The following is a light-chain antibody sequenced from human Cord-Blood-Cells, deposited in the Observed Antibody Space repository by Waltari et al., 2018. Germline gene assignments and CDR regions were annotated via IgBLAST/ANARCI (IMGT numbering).Light chain of an antibody. CDR1: QSLLHSNGYNY. J-gene: IGKJ3*01. CDR3: MQALQTPRT. V-gene: IGKV2-28*01. CDR2: LGS. Sequence: DIVMTQSPLSLPVTPGEPASISCRSSQSLLHSNGYNYLDWYLQKPGQSPQLLIYLGSNRASGVPDRFSGSGSGTDCTLKISRVEAEDVGVYYCMQALQTPRTFSPGTKVDIK.